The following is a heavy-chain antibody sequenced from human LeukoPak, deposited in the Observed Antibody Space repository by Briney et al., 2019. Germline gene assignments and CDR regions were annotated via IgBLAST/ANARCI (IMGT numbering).Heavy chain of an antibody. CDR1: GFTLSSYE. V-gene: IGHV4-39*07. Sequence: GSLRLSCTASGFTLSSYEMSWIRQPPGKGLEWIGSIYYSGSTYYNPSLKSRVTISVDTSKNQFSLKLSSVTAADTAVYYCARDRITMVRGVIPEKNWFDPWGQGTLVTVSS. J-gene: IGHJ5*02. CDR2: IYYSGST. D-gene: IGHD3-10*01. CDR3: ARDRITMVRGVIPEKNWFDP.